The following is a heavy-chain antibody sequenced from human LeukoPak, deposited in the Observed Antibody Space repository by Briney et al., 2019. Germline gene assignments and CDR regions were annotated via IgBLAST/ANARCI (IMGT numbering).Heavy chain of an antibody. J-gene: IGHJ4*02. D-gene: IGHD3-9*01. CDR3: AKVFSSGRYFDWPYYFDY. CDR2: ISGSGGST. Sequence: GGSLRLSCAASGFTVSSNYMSWVRQAPGKGLEWVSAISGSGGSTYYADSVKGRFTISRDNSKNTLYLQMNSLRAEDTAVYYCAKVFSSGRYFDWPYYFDYWGQGTLVTVSS. V-gene: IGHV3-23*01. CDR1: GFTVSSNY.